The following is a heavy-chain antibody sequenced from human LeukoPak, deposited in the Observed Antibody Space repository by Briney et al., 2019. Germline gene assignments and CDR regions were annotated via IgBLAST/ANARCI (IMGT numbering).Heavy chain of an antibody. CDR2: ISGSGGNT. CDR3: AKPSVSGTGRSWFDA. CDR1: GFSITDHH. J-gene: IGHJ5*02. D-gene: IGHD6-19*01. Sequence: GGSLRLSCAGAGFSITDHHMDWVRQAPGKGLEWVSVISGSGGNTVYADSVKGRFTISRDNSKNTLYLQMNSLRAEDTAVYYCAKPSVSGTGRSWFDAWGQGTLVTVSS. V-gene: IGHV3-23*01.